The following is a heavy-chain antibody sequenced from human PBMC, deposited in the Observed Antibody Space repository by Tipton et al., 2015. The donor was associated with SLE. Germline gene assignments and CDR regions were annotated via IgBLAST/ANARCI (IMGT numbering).Heavy chain of an antibody. CDR2: VNPGVGST. D-gene: IGHD2/OR15-2a*01. CDR1: GYAFVRYY. CDR3: ARCGSAPCKLDY. J-gene: IGHJ4*02. V-gene: IGHV1-46*01. Sequence: QSGAEVKEPGASVRVSCKASGYAFVRYYMYWVRQAPGQGLEWMGTVNPGVGSTTYSQKFQGRFSMTRDTSTSTVYMELSSLTSEDTAVYYCARCGSAPCKLDYWGQGTLVTVSS.